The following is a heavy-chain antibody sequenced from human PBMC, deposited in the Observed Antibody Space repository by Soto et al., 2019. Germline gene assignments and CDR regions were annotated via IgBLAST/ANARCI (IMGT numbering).Heavy chain of an antibody. CDR1: GFTFRNYW. V-gene: IGHV3-74*01. D-gene: IGHD3-16*02. CDR3: VRGGNYVWGSYQD. J-gene: IGHJ4*02. CDR2: INGDGSIT. Sequence: EVQLVESGGGLGQPGGSLRLSCAASGFTFRNYWMYWVRQAPGKGLVWVSHINGDGSITAYADSVRGRFTISRDDAKNTLFLQINSLRTDDSAMYYCVRGGNYVWGSYQDWGQGTLVTVSS.